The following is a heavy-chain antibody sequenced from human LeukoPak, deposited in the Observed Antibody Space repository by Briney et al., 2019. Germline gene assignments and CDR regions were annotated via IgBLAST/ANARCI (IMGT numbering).Heavy chain of an antibody. J-gene: IGHJ5*02. CDR3: APKKVGATSSRVGWFDP. D-gene: IGHD1-26*01. V-gene: IGHV3-23*01. CDR1: GFTFSSYA. CDR2: ISAGGST. Sequence: GGSLRLSCAASGFTFSSYAMSWVRQAPGKGLEWVSAISAGGSTFYADSVKGRFTISRDNSKNTLCLQMNSLRAEDTAVYYCAPKKVGATSSRVGWFDPWGQGTLVTVSS.